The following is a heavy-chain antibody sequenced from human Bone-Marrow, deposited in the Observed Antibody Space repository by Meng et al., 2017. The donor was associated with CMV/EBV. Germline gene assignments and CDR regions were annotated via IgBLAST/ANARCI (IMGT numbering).Heavy chain of an antibody. D-gene: IGHD3/OR15-3a*01. CDR2: IYSGGST. CDR1: GFTVSSNY. V-gene: IGHV3-66*02. J-gene: IGHJ6*02. CDR3: ARPTRTYYCGMDV. Sequence: GESLKISCAASGFTVSSNYMSWVRQAPGKGLEWVSVIYSGGSTYYADSVKGRFTISRDNSKNTLYLQMNSLRAEDTAVYYCARPTRTYYCGMDVWGQGTTVTVSS.